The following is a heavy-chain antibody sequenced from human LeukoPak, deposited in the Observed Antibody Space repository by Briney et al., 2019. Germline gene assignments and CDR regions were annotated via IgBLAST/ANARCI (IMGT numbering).Heavy chain of an antibody. Sequence: PGGSLRLSCAASGFTFSDYYMSWIRQAPGKGLERVSYISSSSSYTNYADSVKGRFTISRDNAKNSLYLQMNSLRAEDTAVYYCARDRAAATVLDVWGQGTTVTVSS. J-gene: IGHJ6*02. D-gene: IGHD6-13*01. CDR3: ARDRAAATVLDV. V-gene: IGHV3-11*05. CDR1: GFTFSDYY. CDR2: ISSSSSYT.